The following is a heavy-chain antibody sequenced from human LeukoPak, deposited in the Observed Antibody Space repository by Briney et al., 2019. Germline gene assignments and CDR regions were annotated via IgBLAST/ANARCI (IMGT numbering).Heavy chain of an antibody. CDR1: GFTFSSSG. J-gene: IGHJ6*02. CDR3: AKGSAYSMDV. Sequence: GGSLRLSCAASGFTFSSSGMHWVRQAPGKGLEWVAFIRNDGSKKYYGDSVKGRFTISRDNSKNTLDLQMNSLRGEDTAEYYCAKGSAYSMDVWGQGTTVTVAS. CDR2: IRNDGSKK. V-gene: IGHV3-30*02.